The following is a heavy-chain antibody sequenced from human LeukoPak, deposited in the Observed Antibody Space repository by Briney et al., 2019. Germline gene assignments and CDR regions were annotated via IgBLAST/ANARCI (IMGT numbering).Heavy chain of an antibody. CDR1: GFTFSSYG. CDR3: AKVIRYFDWLPPFDY. Sequence: PGGSLRLSCAASGFTFSSYGMHWVRQVPGKGLEWVAVISYDGSNKYYADSVKGRFTISRDNSKNTLYLQMNSLRAEDTAVYYCAKVIRYFDWLPPFDYWGQGTLVTVSS. V-gene: IGHV3-30*18. J-gene: IGHJ4*02. D-gene: IGHD3-9*01. CDR2: ISYDGSNK.